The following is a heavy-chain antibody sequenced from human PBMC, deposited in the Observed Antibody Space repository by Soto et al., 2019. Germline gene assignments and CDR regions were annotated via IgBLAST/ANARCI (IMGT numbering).Heavy chain of an antibody. Sequence: GGSLRLSCAASGFTFSSYAMSWVRQAPGKGLEWVSAISGSGGSTYYADSVKGRFTISRDNSKNTLYLQMNSLRAEDTAVYYCAKRRSGYYGSGSYYISDYWGQGTLVTVSS. D-gene: IGHD3-10*01. CDR2: ISGSGGST. CDR1: GFTFSSYA. V-gene: IGHV3-23*01. J-gene: IGHJ4*02. CDR3: AKRRSGYYGSGSYYISDY.